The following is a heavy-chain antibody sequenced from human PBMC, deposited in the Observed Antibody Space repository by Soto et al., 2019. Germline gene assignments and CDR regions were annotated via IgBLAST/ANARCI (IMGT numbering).Heavy chain of an antibody. Sequence: PGGSLRLSCAASGFTFSSYTMSWVRQAPGKGLEWVSAISGSGGSTYYADAEKGRFPNSRDNSKNTLYLQMNSVRAEDEAVYYCATGSGGFTPVTNFHYYYYMDVWGKGTTGTVSS. CDR1: GFTFSSYT. J-gene: IGHJ6*03. V-gene: IGHV3-23*01. CDR2: ISGSGGST. CDR3: ATGSGGFTPVTNFHYYYYMDV. D-gene: IGHD4-17*01.